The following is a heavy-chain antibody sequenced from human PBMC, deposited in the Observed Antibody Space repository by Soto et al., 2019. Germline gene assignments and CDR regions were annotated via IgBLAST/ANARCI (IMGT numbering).Heavy chain of an antibody. J-gene: IGHJ3*02. CDR1: GGSISSYY. Sequence: SETLSLTCTVSGGSISSYYWSWIRQPAGKGLEWIGRIYTSGSTNYNPFLKSRFTMSVDTSKNQFSLKLSSVTAADTAVYYCARGNAFCSGGSCYSENDAFDIWGQGTMVTVSS. CDR2: IYTSGST. CDR3: ARGNAFCSGGSCYSENDAFDI. D-gene: IGHD2-15*01. V-gene: IGHV4-4*07.